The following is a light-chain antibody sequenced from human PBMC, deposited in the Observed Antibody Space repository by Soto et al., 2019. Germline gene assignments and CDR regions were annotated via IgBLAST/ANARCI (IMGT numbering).Light chain of an antibody. CDR1: SSDVGSYNL. V-gene: IGLV2-14*02. J-gene: IGLJ2*01. Sequence: QSALTQPASVSGSPGQSITISCTGTSSDVGSYNLVSWYQQYPGKAPKLMIYEVTKRPSGVSNRFSGSKSGNTASLTISGLQAEDEADYYCSSYTSSSTLVVFGGGTQLTVL. CDR2: EVT. CDR3: SSYTSSSTLVV.